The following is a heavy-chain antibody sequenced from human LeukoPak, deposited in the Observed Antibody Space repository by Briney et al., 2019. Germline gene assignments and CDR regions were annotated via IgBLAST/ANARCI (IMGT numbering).Heavy chain of an antibody. V-gene: IGHV4-59*12. CDR2: IYYSGST. CDR3: AREDDFWSGLDY. D-gene: IGHD3-3*01. J-gene: IGHJ4*02. Sequence: SETLSLTCTVSGGSISSYYWSWIRQPPGKGLEWIGYIYYSGSTNYNPSLKSRVTISVDTSKNQFSLKLSSVTAADTAVYYCAREDDFWSGLDYWGQGTLVTVSS. CDR1: GGSISSYY.